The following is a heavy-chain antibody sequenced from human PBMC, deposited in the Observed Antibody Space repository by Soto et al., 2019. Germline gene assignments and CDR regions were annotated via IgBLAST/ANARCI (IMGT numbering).Heavy chain of an antibody. J-gene: IGHJ6*02. CDR3: VKGTIAVAGTWNYYYGMDV. CDR1: GFTFSSYA. CDR2: ISSNGGST. D-gene: IGHD6-19*01. V-gene: IGHV3-64D*06. Sequence: GGSLRLSCSASGFTFSSYAMHWVRQAPGKGLEYVSAISSNGGSTYYADSVKGRFTISRDNSKNTLYLQMSSLRAEDTAVYYCVKGTIAVAGTWNYYYGMDVWGQGTTVTVSS.